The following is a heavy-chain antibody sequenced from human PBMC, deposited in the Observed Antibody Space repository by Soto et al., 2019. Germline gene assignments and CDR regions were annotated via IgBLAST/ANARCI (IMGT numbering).Heavy chain of an antibody. J-gene: IGHJ5*02. V-gene: IGHV4-59*01. CDR2: IYYSGST. CDR3: ARDSPAAGGLNTNWFDP. CDR1: GVSISSYY. D-gene: IGHD3-10*01. Sequence: SETLSLTCTVSGVSISSYYWSWIRQPPGKGLEWIGYIYYSGSTNYNPSLKSRVTISVDTSKNQFSLKLSSVTAADTAVYYCARDSPAAGGLNTNWFDPWGQGTLVT.